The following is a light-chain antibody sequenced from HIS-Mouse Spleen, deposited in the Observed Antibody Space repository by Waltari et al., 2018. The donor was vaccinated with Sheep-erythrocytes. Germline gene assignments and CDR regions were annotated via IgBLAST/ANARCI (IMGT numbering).Light chain of an antibody. CDR3: AAWDDSLSGRV. Sequence: QSVLTQPPSASGTPGQRVTIPCSGSSSNSGSNYVYCYQQLPGPAPKLLIYRNNQRPSGVPDRFSGSKSGPSASLAISGLRSEDEADYYCAAWDDSLSGRVFGGGTKLTVL. CDR1: SSNSGSNY. CDR2: RNN. V-gene: IGLV1-47*01. J-gene: IGLJ3*02.